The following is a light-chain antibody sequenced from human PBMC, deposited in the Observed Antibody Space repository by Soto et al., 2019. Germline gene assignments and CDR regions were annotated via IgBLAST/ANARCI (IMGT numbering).Light chain of an antibody. CDR1: DSDLGSYNY. CDR2: GVS. J-gene: IGLJ3*02. Sequence: QSALTQPASVSGSPGQSITISCSGTDSDLGSYNYVSWYQQFPGIAPKLIIFGVSNRPSGVSDRFSGSKSGNTASLTISGLQTDDEADYYCSSYTTSSTWLFGGGTKLTVL. CDR3: SSYTTSSTWL. V-gene: IGLV2-14*01.